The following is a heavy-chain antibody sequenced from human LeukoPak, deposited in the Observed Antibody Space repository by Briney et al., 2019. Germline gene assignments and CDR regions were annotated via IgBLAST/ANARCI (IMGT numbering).Heavy chain of an antibody. CDR3: AKGGAYGAGSYFDY. J-gene: IGHJ4*02. V-gene: IGHV3-23*01. CDR2: ISCGRNTT. D-gene: IGHD3-10*01. Sequence: PGGSLKLSCTASRFTFSSYVMSWVRPAPGKGLEWVASISCGRNTTSNTGAVKGRFTISRDYSKSTVSLPMSSLRVEDTAVYYCAKGGAYGAGSYFDYWGQGTLVTVSS. CDR1: RFTFSSYV.